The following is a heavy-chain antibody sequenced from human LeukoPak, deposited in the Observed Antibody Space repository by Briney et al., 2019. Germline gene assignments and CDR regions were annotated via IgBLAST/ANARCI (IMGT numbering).Heavy chain of an antibody. J-gene: IGHJ4*02. Sequence: GGSLRLSCAASGFTFDEYAMSWVRQAPGKGLEWVSSIGSSGANIYYADSVKGRFAISRDNSKNTLYLQMNSLRAEDTAVYYCAKVSSGWYVVDYWGQGTLVTVSS. D-gene: IGHD6-19*01. CDR1: GFTFDEYA. CDR3: AKVSSGWYVVDY. V-gene: IGHV3-23*01. CDR2: IGSSGANI.